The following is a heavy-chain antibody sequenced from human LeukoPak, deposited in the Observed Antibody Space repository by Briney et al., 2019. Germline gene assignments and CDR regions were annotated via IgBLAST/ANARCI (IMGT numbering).Heavy chain of an antibody. Sequence: PGGSLRLSCSASGFTFSSYAMSWVRQAPGKGLEWVSAIRASGGTAYYADSVKGRFTISGDNSKNTLYLQMNSLRAEDTAVYYCARDPGTQDYYYYMDVWGKGTTVTISS. V-gene: IGHV3-23*01. CDR2: IRASGGTA. CDR3: ARDPGTQDYYYYMDV. D-gene: IGHD3-10*01. CDR1: GFTFSSYA. J-gene: IGHJ6*03.